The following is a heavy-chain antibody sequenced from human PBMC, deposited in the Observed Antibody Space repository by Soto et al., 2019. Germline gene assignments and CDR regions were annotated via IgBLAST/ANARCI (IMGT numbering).Heavy chain of an antibody. Sequence: PSETLSLTCTVSGGTISSGGYYWSWIRQHPGKGLEWIGYIYYSGSTYYNPSLKSRVTISVDTSKNQFSLKLSSVTAADTAVYYFARVRFGPVQLERSDAFDIWGQGTMVTVSS. D-gene: IGHD1-1*01. CDR1: GGTISSGGYY. J-gene: IGHJ3*02. CDR2: IYYSGST. CDR3: ARVRFGPVQLERSDAFDI. V-gene: IGHV4-31*03.